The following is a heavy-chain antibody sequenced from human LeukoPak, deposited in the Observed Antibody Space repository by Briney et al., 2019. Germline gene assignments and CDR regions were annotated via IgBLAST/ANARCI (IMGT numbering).Heavy chain of an antibody. J-gene: IGHJ6*02. CDR2: MNPNSGNT. CDR1: GYTFTSYD. CDR3: ARRDYYDSSGYYLDYYYYYGMDV. V-gene: IGHV1-8*01. Sequence: GASVKVSCKASGYTFTSYDINWVRQATGQGLEWMGWMNPNSGNTGYAQKFQGRVTMTRNTSIGTAYVELSSLRSEDTAVYYCARRDYYDSSGYYLDYYYYYGMDVWGQGTTVTVSS. D-gene: IGHD3-22*01.